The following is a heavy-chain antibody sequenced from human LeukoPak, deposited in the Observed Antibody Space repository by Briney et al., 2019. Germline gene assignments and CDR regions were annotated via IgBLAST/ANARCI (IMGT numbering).Heavy chain of an antibody. D-gene: IGHD6-19*01. CDR1: GYTFASYG. J-gene: IGHJ4*02. CDR3: ARSPVAGTFDY. Sequence: ASVKVSCKTSGYTFASYGISWVRQAPGQGLEWMGWISGYNGNTKYAQKFQGRVTMTTDTSTSTAYMELRSLRYDDTAVYYCARSPVAGTFDYWGQGTLVTVSS. CDR2: ISGYNGNT. V-gene: IGHV1-18*01.